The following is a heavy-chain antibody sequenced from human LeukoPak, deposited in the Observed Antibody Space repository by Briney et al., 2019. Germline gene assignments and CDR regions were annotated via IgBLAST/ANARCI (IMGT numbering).Heavy chain of an antibody. Sequence: GASVKVSCRASGYTFTSYGISWVRQAPGQGLEWMGWISAYNGNTNYAQKLQGRVTMTTDTSTSTAYMELRSLRSDDTAVYYCARRSQCSSTACSRGGSFDIWGQGTMVIVSS. J-gene: IGHJ3*02. V-gene: IGHV1-18*01. CDR2: ISAYNGNT. CDR3: ARRSQCSSTACSRGGSFDI. CDR1: GYTFTSYG. D-gene: IGHD2-2*01.